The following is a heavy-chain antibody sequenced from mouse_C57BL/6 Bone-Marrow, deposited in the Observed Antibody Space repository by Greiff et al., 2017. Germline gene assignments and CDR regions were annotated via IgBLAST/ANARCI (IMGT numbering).Heavy chain of an antibody. Sequence: QVQLQQSGAELVRPGASVKLSCKASGYTFTSYWMHWVKQRPGQGLEWIGMIHPNSGSTNYNEKFKSKATLTVDKSSSTAYMQLSSLTSEDSAVYYCARFWLLRDYWGQGTTLTVSS. CDR2: IHPNSGST. CDR3: ARFWLLRDY. V-gene: IGHV1-64*01. D-gene: IGHD2-3*01. CDR1: GYTFTSYW. J-gene: IGHJ2*01.